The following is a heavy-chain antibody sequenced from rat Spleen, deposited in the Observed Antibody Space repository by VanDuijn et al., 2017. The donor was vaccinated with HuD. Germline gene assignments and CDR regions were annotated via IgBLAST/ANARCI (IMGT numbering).Heavy chain of an antibody. Sequence: EVQLVESGGGLVQPGRSLKLSCAASGFTFSDFYMAWVRQAPKKGLEWVASIKYEDFTPYYGDSVMGRFTISRDDGESTLYLQMNSLRSEDTVTYYCVRLYNNHGYWYFDFWGPGTMVTVSS. J-gene: IGHJ1*01. V-gene: IGHV5-22*01. D-gene: IGHD1-5*01. CDR1: GFTFSDFY. CDR2: IKYEDFTP. CDR3: VRLYNNHGYWYFDF.